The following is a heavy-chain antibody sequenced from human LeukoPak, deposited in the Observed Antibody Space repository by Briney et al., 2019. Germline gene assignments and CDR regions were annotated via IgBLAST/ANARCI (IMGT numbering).Heavy chain of an antibody. D-gene: IGHD1-26*01. V-gene: IGHV4-34*01. CDR2: INHSGST. CDR1: GGSFSGYY. CDR3: ARDSGSYLFDY. J-gene: IGHJ4*02. Sequence: SSETLSLTCAVYGGSFSGYYWSWIRQPPGKGLEWIGEINHSGSTNYNPSLKSRVTISVDTSKNQFSLKLSSVTAADTAVYYCARDSGSYLFDYWGQGTLVTVSS.